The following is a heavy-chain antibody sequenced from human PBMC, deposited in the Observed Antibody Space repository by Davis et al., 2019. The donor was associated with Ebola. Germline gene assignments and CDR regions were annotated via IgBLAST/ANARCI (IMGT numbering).Heavy chain of an antibody. CDR1: DASISGHY. Sequence: PSETLSLTCTVSDASISGHYWNWFRQPPGRGLEWIGFISGSGRTSYNPSLKSRVTISADTSKNQFSLNLSSVTAADTAVYFCSRFGEGAYWGQGTLVTVS. CDR3: SRFGEGAY. CDR2: ISGSGRT. J-gene: IGHJ4*02. D-gene: IGHD2-21*01. V-gene: IGHV4-59*11.